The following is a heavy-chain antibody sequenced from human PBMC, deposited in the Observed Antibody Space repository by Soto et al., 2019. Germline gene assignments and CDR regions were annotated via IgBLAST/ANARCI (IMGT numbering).Heavy chain of an antibody. CDR2: INHRGRT. J-gene: IGHJ4*02. Sequence: QVQLQQWGAGLLKPSETLSLTCAVYVGSFSGYYWSWIRQPPGEGLEWIAEINHRGRTNYSPSLKSRVPLSVDTSKNQFSLKLTSVTAADTAVYYCARGHGDGGYGGYWGQGTPVTVSS. CDR3: ARGHGDGGYGGY. V-gene: IGHV4-34*01. D-gene: IGHD5-12*01. CDR1: VGSFSGYY.